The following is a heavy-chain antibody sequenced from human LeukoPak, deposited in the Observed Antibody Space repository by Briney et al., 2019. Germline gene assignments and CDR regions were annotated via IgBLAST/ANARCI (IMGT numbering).Heavy chain of an antibody. D-gene: IGHD3-3*01. CDR1: RFTFSDYY. Sequence: GGSLRLSCAASRFTFSDYYMSWIRQAPGKGLEWVSYISSSGSTIYYADSVKGRFTISRDNAKNSLYLQMNSLRAEDTALYYCARDLNYDFWSGSGGYWGQGTLVTVSS. CDR3: ARDLNYDFWSGSGGY. J-gene: IGHJ4*02. V-gene: IGHV3-11*01. CDR2: ISSSGSTI.